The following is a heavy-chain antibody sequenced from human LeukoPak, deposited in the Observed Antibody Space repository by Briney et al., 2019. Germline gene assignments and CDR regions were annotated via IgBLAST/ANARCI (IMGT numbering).Heavy chain of an antibody. Sequence: GGSLRLSCAASGFTFSSYGMHWVRQAPGKGLEWVAFIRYDGSNKYYADSVKGRFTISRDNSKNTLYLQMKSLRAEDRAVYYCAKDLTTVTSQGDFWGQGTLVTVSS. D-gene: IGHD4-17*01. CDR2: IRYDGSNK. CDR3: AKDLTTVTSQGDF. J-gene: IGHJ4*02. V-gene: IGHV3-30*02. CDR1: GFTFSSYG.